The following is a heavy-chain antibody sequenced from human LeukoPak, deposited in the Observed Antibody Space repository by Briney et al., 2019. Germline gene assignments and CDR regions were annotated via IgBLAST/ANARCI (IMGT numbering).Heavy chain of an antibody. CDR2: IYPTDSDI. CDR3: AGVFYTNKPGGFDY. D-gene: IGHD2-8*01. V-gene: IGHV5-51*01. CDR1: GCDFITYW. J-gene: IGHJ4*02. Sequence: GAALQTSSKGSGCDFITYWISWVRRMPGKGLEWMGIIYPTDSDITYSPSFQGQVTISADRSINTAYLQWSSLKASDTGVYYCAGVFYTNKPGGFDYWGRGTLVTVSS.